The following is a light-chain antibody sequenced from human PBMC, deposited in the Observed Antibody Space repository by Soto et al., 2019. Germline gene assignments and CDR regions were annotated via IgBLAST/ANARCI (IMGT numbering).Light chain of an antibody. CDR3: QQSYSTPTIT. V-gene: IGKV1-39*01. CDR2: DTS. CDR1: QSLSGW. Sequence: DIQMTQSPSTLSASVGDRVTITCRASQSLSGWLAWYQQKPGKAPKLLIYDTSSLKSGVPSRFSGSGSGTDFTLTISSLQPEDFATYYCQQSYSTPTITFGQGTRLEI. J-gene: IGKJ5*01.